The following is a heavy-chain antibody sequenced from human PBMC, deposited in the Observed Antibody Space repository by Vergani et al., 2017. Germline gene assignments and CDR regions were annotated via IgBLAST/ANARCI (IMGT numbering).Heavy chain of an antibody. CDR3: ARHAYNWNPFDY. Sequence: QVQLQESGPGLVKPSGTLSLTCAVSGGSISSSNWWSWVRQPPGKGLEWIGEIYHSGSTNYNPSLKSRVTISVDTSKNQFALKLSSVTAADTAVYYCARHAYNWNPFDYWGQGTLVTVSS. CDR2: IYHSGST. V-gene: IGHV4-4*02. J-gene: IGHJ4*02. CDR1: GGSISSSNW. D-gene: IGHD1-20*01.